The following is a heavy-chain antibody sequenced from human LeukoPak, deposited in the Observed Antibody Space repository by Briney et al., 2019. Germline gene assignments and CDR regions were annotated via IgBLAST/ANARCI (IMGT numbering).Heavy chain of an antibody. V-gene: IGHV4-39*07. D-gene: IGHD2-8*01. CDR1: GGSISSSSYY. J-gene: IGHJ5*02. CDR2: IYYSGST. CDR3: ARDFACTNGVCYTRGTNWFDP. Sequence: PSETLSLTCTVSGGSISSSSYYWGWIRQPPGKGLEWIGSIYYSGSTYYNPSLKSRVTISVDTSKNQFSLKLSSVTAADTAVYYCARDFACTNGVCYTRGTNWFDPWGQGTLVTVSS.